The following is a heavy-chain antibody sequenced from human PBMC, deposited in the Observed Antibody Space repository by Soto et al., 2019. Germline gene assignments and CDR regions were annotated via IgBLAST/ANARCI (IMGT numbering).Heavy chain of an antibody. CDR3: ARDPSSITGTTSSEDFQF. J-gene: IGHJ1*01. CDR1: GGTFSGYA. D-gene: IGHD1-20*01. CDR2: IIPIFGIT. Sequence: QAHLMQSGAEVKKPGSSVKVSCKASGGTFSGYAICWVRQRPGRGLEWMGGIIPIFGITTYAEKFQGRITLVADESTGTAFMDLRSLISEDTAVYYCARDPSSITGTTSSEDFQFWGPGTLVSVSS. V-gene: IGHV1-69*01.